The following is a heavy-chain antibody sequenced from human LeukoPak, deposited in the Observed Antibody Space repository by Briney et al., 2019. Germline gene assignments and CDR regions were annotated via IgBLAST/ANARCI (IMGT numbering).Heavy chain of an antibody. CDR2: IWYDGSNK. Sequence: GGSLRLSCAASGFSFSSYGIHWVRQTPGKGLEWVAVIWYDGSNKYYANSVKGRFTISRDNAKNSLSLQMNSLRAEDAALYYCARHDCTSANCPLDYWGQGTLVAVSS. CDR3: ARHDCTSANCPLDY. J-gene: IGHJ4*02. CDR1: GFSFSSYG. V-gene: IGHV3-33*03. D-gene: IGHD2-2*01.